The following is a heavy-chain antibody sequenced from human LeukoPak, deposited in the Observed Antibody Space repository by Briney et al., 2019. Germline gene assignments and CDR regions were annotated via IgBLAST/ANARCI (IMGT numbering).Heavy chain of an antibody. CDR2: INPNSGGT. J-gene: IGHJ3*02. D-gene: IGHD3-22*01. CDR3: ARDRRVVVVITYHDAFDI. CDR1: GYSFTGYY. Sequence: APVKVSCKASGYSFTGYYMHWVRQAPGQGLEWMGWINPNSGGTKYAQKFKGRVTMTRDTSISTAYMELSSLRTEDTAVYYCARDRRVVVVITYHDAFDIWGQGTMVTVSS. V-gene: IGHV1-2*02.